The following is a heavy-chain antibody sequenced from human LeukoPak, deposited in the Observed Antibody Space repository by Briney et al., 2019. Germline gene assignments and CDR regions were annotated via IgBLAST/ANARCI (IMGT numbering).Heavy chain of an antibody. CDR2: IIPILGIA. J-gene: IGHJ6*02. Sequence: ASVKVSCKASGGTVSSYAISWVRQAPGQGLEWMGRIIPILGIANYAQKFQGRVTITADKSTSTAYMELSSLRSEDTAVYYCARVLAAGLYYYYCMDVWGQGTTVTVSS. CDR1: GGTVSSYA. V-gene: IGHV1-69*04. D-gene: IGHD6-13*01. CDR3: ARVLAAGLYYYYCMDV.